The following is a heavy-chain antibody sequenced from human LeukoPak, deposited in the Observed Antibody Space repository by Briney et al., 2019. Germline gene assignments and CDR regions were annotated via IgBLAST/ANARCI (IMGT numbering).Heavy chain of an antibody. V-gene: IGHV3-7*01. D-gene: IGHD1-26*01. Sequence: GGSLRLSCAASGFTFSSYWMSWVRQAPGKGLEWVANINQDGSGKYYVDSVKGRFTISRDNAKNSLYLQMSSLRAEDTAVYYCARVVGAGYFDLWGRGTVVTVSS. CDR2: INQDGSGK. J-gene: IGHJ2*01. CDR3: ARVVGAGYFDL. CDR1: GFTFSSYW.